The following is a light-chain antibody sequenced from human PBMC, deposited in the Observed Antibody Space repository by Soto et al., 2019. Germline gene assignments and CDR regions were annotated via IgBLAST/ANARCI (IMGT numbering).Light chain of an antibody. CDR2: EVS. CDR3: SSYTTSSTHGV. J-gene: IGLJ3*02. CDR1: SSDVGGYNY. V-gene: IGLV2-14*01. Sequence: QSALTQPASVSGSPGQSITISCTGTSSDVGGYNYVSWYQQHPGKAPKLMIYEVSNRPSGFSNRFSGSKSGNTASLTISGLQAEDEADYYCSSYTTSSTHGVCGGGTKLTVL.